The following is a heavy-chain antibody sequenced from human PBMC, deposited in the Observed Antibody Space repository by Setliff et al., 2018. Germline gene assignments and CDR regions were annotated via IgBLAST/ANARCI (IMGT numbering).Heavy chain of an antibody. D-gene: IGHD3-16*01. CDR1: GGSISSYY. CDR3: ARSMIQRNYYCGLDV. V-gene: IGHV4-59*12. CDR2: IYYSGST. Sequence: SETLSLTCTVSGGSISSYYWSWIRQPPGKGLEWIGYIYYSGSTNYNPSLKSRVTISVDTSKNQLSLKLSSVTAADTAVYYCARSMIQRNYYCGLDVWGQGTTVTVSS. J-gene: IGHJ6*02.